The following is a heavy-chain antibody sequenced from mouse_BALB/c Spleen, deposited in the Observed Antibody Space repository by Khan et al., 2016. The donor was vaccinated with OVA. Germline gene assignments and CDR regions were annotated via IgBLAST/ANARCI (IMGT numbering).Heavy chain of an antibody. V-gene: IGHV1-5*01. Sequence: EVQLVESGTVLARPGASVKMSCKASGHSFTSYLIHWVKQRPGQGLEWIGDFYPGNGDTTYNQKFKDKAKLTADTSANTANMELSSLTNEDSAVYYCARGGYSSFAYWGQGTLVTVSA. D-gene: IGHD1-3*01. CDR3: ARGGYSSFAY. CDR2: FYPGNGDT. J-gene: IGHJ3*01. CDR1: GHSFTSYL.